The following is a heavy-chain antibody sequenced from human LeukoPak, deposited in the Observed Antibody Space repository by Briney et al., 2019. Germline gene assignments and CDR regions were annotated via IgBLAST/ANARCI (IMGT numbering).Heavy chain of an antibody. CDR2: VSYSGAT. CDR1: GGSFSGYY. J-gene: IGHJ3*02. CDR3: ARDLQRHDAFDI. V-gene: IGHV4-59*01. Sequence: PSETLSLTCAVYGGSFSGYYWSWIRQSPGEGLEWIGYVSYSGATNYNPSLKSRVTISVDTAKNQFSLKLTSVIAADTAVYYCARDLQRHDAFDIWGQGTMVTVSS.